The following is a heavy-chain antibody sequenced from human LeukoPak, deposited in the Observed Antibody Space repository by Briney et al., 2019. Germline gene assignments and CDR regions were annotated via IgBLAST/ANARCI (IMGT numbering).Heavy chain of an antibody. CDR1: GYTFTSYY. Sequence: ASVKVSCKASGYTFTSYYMHWVRQAPGQGLEWMGIINPSGGSTSYAQKFQGRVTMTRDMSTSTVYMELSSLRSEDTAVYYCARDPPSSSGWYLAFDIWGQGTMVTVSS. CDR3: ARDPPSSSGWYLAFDI. D-gene: IGHD6-19*01. CDR2: INPSGGST. V-gene: IGHV1-46*01. J-gene: IGHJ3*02.